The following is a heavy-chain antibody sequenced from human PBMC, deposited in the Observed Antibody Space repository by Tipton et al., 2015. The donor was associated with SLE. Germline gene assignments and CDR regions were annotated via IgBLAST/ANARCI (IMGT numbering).Heavy chain of an antibody. V-gene: IGHV4-39*01. CDR1: GVSVNRNTYY. J-gene: IGHJ4*02. Sequence: TLSLTCTVSGVSVNRNTYYWGWIRQPPGKGLEWIGSVFYSGSTFYNPSLKRRVTISVDMSENQFSLRLNSVTAADTAVYFCARHSLDSKWELLHFDSWGQGILITVSS. CDR2: VFYSGST. D-gene: IGHD1-26*01. CDR3: ARHSLDSKWELLHFDS.